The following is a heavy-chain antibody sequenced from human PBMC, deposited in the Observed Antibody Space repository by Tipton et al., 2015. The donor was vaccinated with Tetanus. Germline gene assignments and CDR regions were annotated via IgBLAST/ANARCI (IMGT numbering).Heavy chain of an antibody. D-gene: IGHD3-22*01. CDR3: ARLPYYYDSSGYYYFDY. V-gene: IGHV5-51*01. Sequence: QLVQSGAEVKKPGESLKISCKGSGYSFTSYWIGRVRQMPGKGLEWMGIIYPGDSDTRYSPAFQGQVTISAEKSISTAYLQWSSLKASDTAMYYCARLPYYYDSSGYYYFDYWGQGTLVPVSS. CDR2: IYPGDSDT. J-gene: IGHJ4*02. CDR1: GYSFTSYW.